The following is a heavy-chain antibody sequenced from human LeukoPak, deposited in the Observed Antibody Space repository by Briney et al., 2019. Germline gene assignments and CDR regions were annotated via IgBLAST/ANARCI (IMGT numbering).Heavy chain of an antibody. Sequence: GGSLRLSCAASGFTFSSYAMHWVRQAPGKGLEWVAVISYDGSNKYYADSVKGRFTISRDNSKNTLYLQMNSLRAEDTAVYYCARESPRVAALDNWGQGTLVTVSS. J-gene: IGHJ4*02. V-gene: IGHV3-30-3*01. CDR1: GFTFSSYA. D-gene: IGHD6-6*01. CDR3: ARESPRVAALDN. CDR2: ISYDGSNK.